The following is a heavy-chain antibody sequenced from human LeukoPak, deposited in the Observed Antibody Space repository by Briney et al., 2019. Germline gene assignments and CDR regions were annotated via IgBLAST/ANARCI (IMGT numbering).Heavy chain of an antibody. J-gene: IGHJ5*02. CDR3: ARTCPLLYCSSSFFDP. CDR2: ISAYNGDT. D-gene: IGHD2-2*01. V-gene: IGHV1-18*01. Sequence: ASVKVSCKTSGYTFTSFGISWVRQAPGQGLEWMGWISAYNGDTKSAPKFQGRVTMTTDTPTTTAYMDLRSLRSDDTAVYYCARTCPLLYCSSSFFDPWGRGTLVTVSS. CDR1: GYTFTSFG.